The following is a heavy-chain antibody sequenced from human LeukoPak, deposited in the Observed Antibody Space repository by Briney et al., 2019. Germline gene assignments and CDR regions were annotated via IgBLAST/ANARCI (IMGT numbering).Heavy chain of an antibody. CDR1: GDTRNELS. CDR3: ASVIAGRGYYFDF. D-gene: IGHD2-15*01. J-gene: IGHJ4*02. V-gene: IGHV1-24*01. CDR2: FDPEDDET. Sequence: ASVKVSCKVSGDTRNELSIHWVRQAPGKGLEWMGGFDPEDDETLYAQNLQGRVTMTEDASSETAFMELSSLRFEDTAVYYCASVIAGRGYYFDFWGQGTLVSVSP.